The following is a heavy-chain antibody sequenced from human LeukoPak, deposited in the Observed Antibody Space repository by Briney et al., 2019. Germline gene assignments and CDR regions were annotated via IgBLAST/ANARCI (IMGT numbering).Heavy chain of an antibody. Sequence: ASVKVSCKASGYTFTSYGISRVRQAPGQGLEWMGWISAYNGSTNYAQKLQGRVTMTTDTSTSTAYMELRSLRSDDTAVYYCARNWDSSGYYPFDPWGQGTLVTVSS. CDR1: GYTFTSYG. D-gene: IGHD3-22*01. CDR2: ISAYNGST. V-gene: IGHV1-18*01. J-gene: IGHJ5*02. CDR3: ARNWDSSGYYPFDP.